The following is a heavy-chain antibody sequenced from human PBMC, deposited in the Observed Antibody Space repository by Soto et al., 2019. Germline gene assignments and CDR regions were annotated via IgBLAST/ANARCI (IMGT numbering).Heavy chain of an antibody. J-gene: IGHJ5*02. V-gene: IGHV6-1*01. CDR2: KYYRSKWYN. CDR3: VRTPASGTLDP. CDR1: GESVASTVAA. Sequence: SQRISSTGAISGESVASTVAAWKWRRQSPSRGFEWLGRKYYRSKWYNDYAVSVKSRITINPDTSKNQFSLQLNSVTPEDTAVYYCVRTPASGTLDPWGQGTLVTVS. D-gene: IGHD6-13*01.